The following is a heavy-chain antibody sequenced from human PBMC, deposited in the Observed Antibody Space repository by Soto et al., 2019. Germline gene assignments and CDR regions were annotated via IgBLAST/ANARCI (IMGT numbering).Heavy chain of an antibody. CDR3: ARGLGSSWFFL. CDR2: INSDGSST. D-gene: IGHD6-13*01. J-gene: IGHJ5*02. CDR1: GFTFSSYW. Sequence: GGSLRLSCAASGFTFSSYWMHWVRQAPGKGLVWVSRINSDGSSTSYADSVKGRFTISRDNAKSTLYLQMNSLRAEDTAVYYCARGLGSSWFFLWGQGTLVTVSS. V-gene: IGHV3-74*01.